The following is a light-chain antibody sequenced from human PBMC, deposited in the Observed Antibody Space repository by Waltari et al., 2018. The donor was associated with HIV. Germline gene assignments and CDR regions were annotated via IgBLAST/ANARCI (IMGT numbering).Light chain of an antibody. CDR1: SSAVGSYNL. Sequence: QSALTQPASVSGSPGQSITISCTGTSSAVGSYNLVSWYQQHPDKAPKLMIYEVSKRPSGVSNRFSGSKSGNTASLTISGLQAEDEAYYYCCSYAGSSTFHVVFGGGTKLTVL. CDR2: EVS. CDR3: CSYAGSSTFHVV. J-gene: IGLJ2*01. V-gene: IGLV2-23*02.